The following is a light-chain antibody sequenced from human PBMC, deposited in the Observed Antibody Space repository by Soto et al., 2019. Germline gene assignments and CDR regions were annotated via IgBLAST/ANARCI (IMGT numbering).Light chain of an antibody. CDR3: QSYDSNLSAYV. Sequence: QSAMTQPPSVSGAPGQRVTISCTGNNSNIGAVYGVHWYQKLPGTAPKVLIYGSSYRPSGVPDRFSGSKSGNSASLAIAGLQAEDEADYYCQSYDSNLSAYVFGTGTKVTVL. J-gene: IGLJ1*01. CDR2: GSS. V-gene: IGLV1-40*01. CDR1: NSNIGAVYG.